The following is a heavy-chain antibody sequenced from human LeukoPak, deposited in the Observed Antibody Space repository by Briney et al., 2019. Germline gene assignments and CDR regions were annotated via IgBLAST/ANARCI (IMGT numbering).Heavy chain of an antibody. CDR2: ISYDGSNK. CDR3: ARDHYEITMIGWQIDY. Sequence: GGSLRLSCAASGFTFSSYAMSWVRQAPGKGLEWVAVISYDGSNKYYADSVKGRFTISRDNSKNTLYLQMNSLRAEDTAVYYCARDHYEITMIGWQIDYWGQGTLVTVSS. V-gene: IGHV3-30*04. D-gene: IGHD3-22*01. CDR1: GFTFSSYA. J-gene: IGHJ4*02.